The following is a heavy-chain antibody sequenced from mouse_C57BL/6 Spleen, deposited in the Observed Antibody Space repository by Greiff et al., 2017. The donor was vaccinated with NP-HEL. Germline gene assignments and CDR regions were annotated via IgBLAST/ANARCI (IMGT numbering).Heavy chain of an antibody. CDR3: ARHGDDGYYVAMDY. J-gene: IGHJ4*01. CDR2: ISSGGSCT. V-gene: IGHV5-6*01. CDR1: GFTFSSYG. D-gene: IGHD2-3*01. Sequence: EVQVVESGGDLVKPGGSLKLSCAASGFTFSSYGMSWVRQTPDKRLEWVATISSGGSCTYYPDSVKGRFTISRDNAKNTLYLQMSSLKSEDTAMYYGARHGDDGYYVAMDYWGQGTSVTVSS.